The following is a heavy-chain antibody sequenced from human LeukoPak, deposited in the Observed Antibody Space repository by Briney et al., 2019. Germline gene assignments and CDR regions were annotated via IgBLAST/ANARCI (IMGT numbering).Heavy chain of an antibody. D-gene: IGHD7-27*01. V-gene: IGHV1-2*02. Sequence: GASVKVSCKASGFTFTGHYMHWVRQAPGQGLEWVGWIHAGRGDTNYAQKFQGRFTMTRDTSINTLFMELSSLRSDDTAVYYCARDENWGPDYWGQGTLVTVSS. J-gene: IGHJ4*02. CDR2: IHAGRGDT. CDR1: GFTFTGHY. CDR3: ARDENWGPDY.